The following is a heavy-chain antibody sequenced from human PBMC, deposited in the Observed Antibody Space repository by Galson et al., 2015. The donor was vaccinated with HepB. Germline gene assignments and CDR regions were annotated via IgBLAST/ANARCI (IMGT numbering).Heavy chain of an antibody. J-gene: IGHJ4*02. CDR3: ARGEGWSGSLSLGNY. Sequence: SVKVSCKASGGTFSSYAISWVRQAPGQGLEWMGGIIPVFGTTNYAQKFQGRVTITADESTSTAYMELSSLRSEDTAVYYCARGEGWSGSLSLGNYWGQGTLVTVSS. CDR1: GGTFSSYA. V-gene: IGHV1-69*13. D-gene: IGHD3-3*01. CDR2: IIPVFGTT.